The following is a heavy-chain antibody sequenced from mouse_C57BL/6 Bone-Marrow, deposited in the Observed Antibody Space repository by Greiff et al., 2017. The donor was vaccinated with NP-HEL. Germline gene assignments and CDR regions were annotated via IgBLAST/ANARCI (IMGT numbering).Heavy chain of an antibody. D-gene: IGHD1-1*01. CDR2: IYPGDGDT. CDR3: AINYYGSSYEWYFDV. Sequence: QVQLQQSGPELVKPGASVKISCKASGYAFSSSWMNWVKQRPGKGLEWIGRIYPGDGDTNYNGKFKGKATLTADKSSSTAYMQLSSLTSEDSAVYFCAINYYGSSYEWYFDVWGTGTTVTVSS. J-gene: IGHJ1*03. CDR1: GYAFSSSW. V-gene: IGHV1-82*01.